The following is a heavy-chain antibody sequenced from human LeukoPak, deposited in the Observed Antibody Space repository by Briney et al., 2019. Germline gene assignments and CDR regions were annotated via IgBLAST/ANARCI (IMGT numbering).Heavy chain of an antibody. J-gene: IGHJ3*02. D-gene: IGHD3-3*02. CDR3: ATVFGPFLRPKYAFDI. V-gene: IGHV1-24*01. Sequence: ASVKVSCKVSGYTLTELSMHWVHQAPGKGLEWMGGFDPEDGETIYAQKFQGRVTMTEDTSTDTAYMALSSLRSEDTAVYYCATVFGPFLRPKYAFDIWGQGTMVTVSS. CDR2: FDPEDGET. CDR1: GYTLTELS.